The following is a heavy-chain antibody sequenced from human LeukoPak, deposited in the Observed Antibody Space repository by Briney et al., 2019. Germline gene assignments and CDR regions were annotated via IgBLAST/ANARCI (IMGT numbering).Heavy chain of an antibody. V-gene: IGHV1-69*13. CDR3: AGRRHYYDSSGYPNWFDP. Sequence: ASVKVSCKASGGTFSSYAISWVRQAPGQGLEWMGGIIPIFGTANYAQKFQGRVTITADEYTSTAYMELSSLRSEDTAVYYCAGRRHYYDSSGYPNWFDPWGQGTLVTVSS. D-gene: IGHD3-22*01. J-gene: IGHJ5*02. CDR2: IIPIFGTA. CDR1: GGTFSSYA.